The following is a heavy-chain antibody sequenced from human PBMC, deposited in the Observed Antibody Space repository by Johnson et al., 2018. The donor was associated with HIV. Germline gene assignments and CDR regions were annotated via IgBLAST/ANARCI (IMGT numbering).Heavy chain of an antibody. J-gene: IGHJ3*02. V-gene: IGHV3-53*01. CDR1: GFTVSSNY. Sequence: VQLVESGGGLIQPGGSLRLSCAASGFTVSSNYMSWVRKAPGTGLEWVSVIYSGGSTYYADSVKGRFPISRDNSKNTLYLQMNSLKTEDTAVYFCTTRTGGGGSPAGNAFDIWGQGTMVTVSS. CDR3: TTRTGGGGSPAGNAFDI. D-gene: IGHD3-10*01. CDR2: IYSGGST.